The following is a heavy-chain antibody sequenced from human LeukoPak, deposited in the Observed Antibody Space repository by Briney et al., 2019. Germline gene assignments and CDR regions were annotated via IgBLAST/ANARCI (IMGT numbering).Heavy chain of an antibody. Sequence: GGSLRLSCAGSGFIFNNYAMHWVRQPPGKGLEWVSGISWNSGSIDYADSVKGRFTISRDNTKNSLYLQMNSLRVEDTAFYYCAKDNRRHYTSGPNPDSLHWGQGALVTVSS. CDR1: GFIFNNYA. D-gene: IGHD6-19*01. V-gene: IGHV3-9*01. J-gene: IGHJ4*02. CDR3: AKDNRRHYTSGPNPDSLH. CDR2: ISWNSGSI.